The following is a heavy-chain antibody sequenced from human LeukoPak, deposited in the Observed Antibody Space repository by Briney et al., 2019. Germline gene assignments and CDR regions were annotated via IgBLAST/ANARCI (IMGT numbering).Heavy chain of an antibody. J-gene: IGHJ4*02. CDR3: AREWESLHY. D-gene: IGHD1-26*01. CDR1: GYTFTGCY. V-gene: IGHV1-2*02. Sequence: ASVTVSFTASGYTFTGCYMHWVRQAPGQGLEWMGWINPNSGGTNYAQKFQGRVTMTRDTSISTAYMELSRLRSDDTAVYYCAREWESLHYWGQGTLVTVSS. CDR2: INPNSGGT.